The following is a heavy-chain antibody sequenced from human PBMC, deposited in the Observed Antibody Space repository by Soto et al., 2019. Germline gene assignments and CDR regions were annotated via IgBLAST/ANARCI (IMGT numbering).Heavy chain of an antibody. J-gene: IGHJ4*02. V-gene: IGHV4-30-2*01. CDR1: GVSVTSGGYS. CDR3: ARGVGTTMAHYFDF. CDR2: IYHTGSA. Sequence: SETLSLTCAVSGVSVTSGGYSWNWIRQPPGKGLEWVGYIYHTGSAYYTPSLGSRVTISVDRSTNQFSLKLNSVTAADTAVYYCARGVGTTMAHYFDFWGPGTPVTVSS. D-gene: IGHD1-26*01.